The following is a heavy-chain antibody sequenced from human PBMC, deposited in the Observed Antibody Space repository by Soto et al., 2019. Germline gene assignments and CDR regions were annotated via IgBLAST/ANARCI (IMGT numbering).Heavy chain of an antibody. D-gene: IGHD3-3*01. J-gene: IGHJ6*02. CDR3: ARGWDFWSGPYGMDV. CDR1: GYTFTGYY. CDR2: INPNSGGT. V-gene: IGHV1-2*04. Sequence: ASVKVSCQASGYTFTGYYMHWVRQAPGQGLEWMGWINPNSGGTNYAQKFQGWVTMTRDTSISTAYMELSRLRSDDTAVYYCARGWDFWSGPYGMDVWGQGTTVTVSS.